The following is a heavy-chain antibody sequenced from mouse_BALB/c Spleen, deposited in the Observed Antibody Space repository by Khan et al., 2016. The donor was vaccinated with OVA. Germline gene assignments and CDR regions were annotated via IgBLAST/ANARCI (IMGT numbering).Heavy chain of an antibody. CDR2: IFPGNSDT. CDR3: TRNGFGNYEIWDY. J-gene: IGHJ2*01. D-gene: IGHD2-1*01. Sequence: VQLQQSGTVLARPGASVKMSCKSSGYTFTNYWMHWVKKRPGQGLEWIGTIFPGNSDTNYNQKFTGKAKLTAVTSTSTAYMELSSLTNEDSAVYYCTRNGFGNYEIWDYWGQCTTLTVSS. V-gene: IGHV1-5*01. CDR1: GYTFTNYW.